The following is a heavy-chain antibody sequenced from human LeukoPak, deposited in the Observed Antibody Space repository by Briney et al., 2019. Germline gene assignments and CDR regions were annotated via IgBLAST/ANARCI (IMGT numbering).Heavy chain of an antibody. D-gene: IGHD2-8*01. V-gene: IGHV3-64*01. CDR2: ISSNGGST. CDR1: GFTFSSYA. J-gene: IGHJ6*03. Sequence: GGSLRLSCAASGFTFSSYAMHWVRQAPGKGLEYVSAISSNGGSTYYANSVKGRFTISRDNSKNTLYLQMGSLRAEDMAVYYCARGYCTNGVCYTRYYYYMDVWGKGTTVTVSS. CDR3: ARGYCTNGVCYTRYYYYMDV.